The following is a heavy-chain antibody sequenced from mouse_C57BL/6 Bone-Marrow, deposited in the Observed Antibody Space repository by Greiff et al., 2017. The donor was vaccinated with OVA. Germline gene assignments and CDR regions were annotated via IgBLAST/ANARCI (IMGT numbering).Heavy chain of an antibody. V-gene: IGHV1-82*01. Sequence: QVHVKQSGPELVKPGASVKISCKASGYAFSSSWMNWVKQRPGKGLEWIGRIYPGDGDTNYNGKFKGKATLTADKSSSTAYMQLSSLTSEDSAVYFCARRGGPWFAYWGQGTLVTVSA. CDR1: GYAFSSSW. J-gene: IGHJ3*01. CDR2: IYPGDGDT. CDR3: ARRGGPWFAY.